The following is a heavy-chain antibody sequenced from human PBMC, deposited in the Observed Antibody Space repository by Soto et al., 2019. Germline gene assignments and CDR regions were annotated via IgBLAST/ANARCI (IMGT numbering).Heavy chain of an antibody. D-gene: IGHD3-10*01. CDR3: ARKVPAGGDAFCI. V-gene: IGHV4-34*02. CDR2: INHSGTT. J-gene: IGHJ3*02. Sequence: QVQLQQWGAGLLKPSETLSLSCAVYGGSLRNYYWIWIRQPPGKGLEWIGEINHSGTTNYNPSLKIRVTKSGDTSKNQFSLKVDSVTGADTAINYCARKVPAGGDAFCILGKRTMVPVSS. CDR1: GGSLRNYY.